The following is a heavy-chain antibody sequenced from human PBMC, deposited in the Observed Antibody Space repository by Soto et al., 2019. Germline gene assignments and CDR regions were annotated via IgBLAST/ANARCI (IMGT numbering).Heavy chain of an antibody. CDR2: IYYSGST. D-gene: IGHD3-22*01. V-gene: IGHV4-39*01. Sequence: SETLSLTCTVSGGSISSSIYYWGWIRQPPGKGLEWIGSIYYSGSTYYNPSLKSRVTISVDTSKNQFSLKLSSVTAADTAVYYCARLDYDSSGYDPPFFDYWGQGTLVTVSS. CDR1: GGSISSSIYY. J-gene: IGHJ4*02. CDR3: ARLDYDSSGYDPPFFDY.